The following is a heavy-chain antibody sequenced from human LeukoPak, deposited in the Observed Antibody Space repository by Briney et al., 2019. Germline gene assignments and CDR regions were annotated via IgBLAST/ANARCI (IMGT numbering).Heavy chain of an antibody. D-gene: IGHD4-23*01. J-gene: IGHJ6*03. CDR2: ISSSSGNI. Sequence: GGSLRLSCAASGFTFSSYSMNWVSQAPGKGLEWVSYISSSSGNIYYADSVKGRFTISRDNSKNTLYLQMNSLRAEDTAVYYCARVWDYGGNSYYYYYYMDVWGKGTTVTISS. CDR1: GFTFSSYS. V-gene: IGHV3-48*01. CDR3: ARVWDYGGNSYYYYYYMDV.